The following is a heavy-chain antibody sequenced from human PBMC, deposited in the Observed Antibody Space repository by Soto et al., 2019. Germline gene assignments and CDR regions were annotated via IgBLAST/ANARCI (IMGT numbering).Heavy chain of an antibody. J-gene: IGHJ6*02. V-gene: IGHV1-46*01. CDR3: ARNLRKQGSFPPPRHYYYGMDV. CDR1: GYSFTSYY. Sequence: ASVKVSCKASGYSFTSYYVHWVRQAPGKGLEWMGIINPSGGSTSYAQKFQGRVTMTRDTSTSTVYMELSSLRSEDTAVYYCARNLRKQGSFPPPRHYYYGMDVWGQGTTVTVSS. CDR2: INPSGGST.